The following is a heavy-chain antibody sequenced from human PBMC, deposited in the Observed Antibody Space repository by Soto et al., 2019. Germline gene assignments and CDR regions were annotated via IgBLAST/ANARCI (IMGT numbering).Heavy chain of an antibody. Sequence: GGSLRLSCAASGFTFSSYAMHWVRQAPGKGLEWVAVISYDGSNKYYADSVKGRFTISRDNSKNTLYLQMNSLRAEDTAVYYCARGHSVWDAFDIWGQGTMVTVSS. D-gene: IGHD6-19*01. V-gene: IGHV3-30-3*01. CDR3: ARGHSVWDAFDI. CDR1: GFTFSSYA. J-gene: IGHJ3*02. CDR2: ISYDGSNK.